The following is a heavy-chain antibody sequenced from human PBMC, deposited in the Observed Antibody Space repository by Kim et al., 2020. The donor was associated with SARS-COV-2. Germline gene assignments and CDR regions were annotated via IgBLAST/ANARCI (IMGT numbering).Heavy chain of an antibody. V-gene: IGHV3-23*01. CDR1: GFTFSSYA. CDR2: ISGSGGST. Sequence: GGSLRLSCAASGFTFSSYAMSWVRQAPGKGLEWVSAISGSGGSTYYADSVKGRFTLSRDNSKNTLYLQMNGLRAEDTAVYYCAKDAIGYCSSTSCYRGVAWGQGTMVT. J-gene: IGHJ3*01. D-gene: IGHD2-2*02. CDR3: AKDAIGYCSSTSCYRGVA.